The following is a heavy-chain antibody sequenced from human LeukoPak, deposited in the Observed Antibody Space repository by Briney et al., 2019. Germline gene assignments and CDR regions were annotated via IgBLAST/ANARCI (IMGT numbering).Heavy chain of an antibody. J-gene: IGHJ4*02. Sequence: PGGSLRLSCAASGFTFSSYAMSWVRQAPGKGLEWVSAISGSGGSTYYADSVKGRFTISRDNSKNTLYLQMNSLRAEDTAVYYCANRERYCTNGVCFSYYFDYWGQGTLVTVSS. CDR1: GFTFSSYA. D-gene: IGHD2-8*01. CDR2: ISGSGGST. V-gene: IGHV3-23*01. CDR3: ANRERYCTNGVCFSYYFDY.